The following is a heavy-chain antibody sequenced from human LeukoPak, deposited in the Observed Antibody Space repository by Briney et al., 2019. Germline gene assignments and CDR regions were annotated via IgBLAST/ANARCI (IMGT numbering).Heavy chain of an antibody. CDR3: ARDTLAAAGSVY. CDR2: IRCDGSNK. J-gene: IGHJ4*02. D-gene: IGHD6-13*01. Sequence: PGGSLRLSCAASGFIFNSYGMHWVRQAPGKGLEWVAFIRCDGSNKYYADSVKGRFTISRDNSKNTLYLQMNSLRVEDTAVYYCARDTLAAAGSVYWGQGTLVTVSS. V-gene: IGHV3-30*02. CDR1: GFIFNSYG.